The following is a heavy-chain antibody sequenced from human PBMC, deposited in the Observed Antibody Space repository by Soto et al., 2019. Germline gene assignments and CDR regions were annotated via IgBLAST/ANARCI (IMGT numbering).Heavy chain of an antibody. CDR1: GYSFTSYW. CDR2: IYPGDSDT. CDR3: ARHGVGRDWIAAAGDY. D-gene: IGHD6-13*01. J-gene: IGHJ4*02. Sequence: GESLKISCKGSGYSFTSYWIGWVRQMPGYGLEWMGIIYPGDSDTRDSPSFQGQVTISADKSISTAYLQWSSLKASDTAMYYCARHGVGRDWIAAAGDYWGQGTLVTVSS. V-gene: IGHV5-51*01.